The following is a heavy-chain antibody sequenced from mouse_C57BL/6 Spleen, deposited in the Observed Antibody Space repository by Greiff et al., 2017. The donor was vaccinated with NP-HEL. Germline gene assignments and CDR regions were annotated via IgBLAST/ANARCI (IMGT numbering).Heavy chain of an antibody. CDR2: INPNNGGT. CDR3: AREATGGYYAMDD. Sequence: EVQLQQSGPELVKPGASVKIPCKASGYTFTDYNMDWVKQSHGKSLEWIGDINPNNGGTIYNQKFKGKATLTVDKSSSTAYMELRSLTSEDTAVYDCAREATGGYYAMDDWGQGTSVTVSS. V-gene: IGHV1-18*01. CDR1: GYTFTDYN. D-gene: IGHD3-2*02. J-gene: IGHJ4*01.